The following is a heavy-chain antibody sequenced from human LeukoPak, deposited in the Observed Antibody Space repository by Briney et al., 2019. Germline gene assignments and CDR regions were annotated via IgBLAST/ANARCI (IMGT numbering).Heavy chain of an antibody. CDR3: ARGRIYDSSGYYGLGYYYYYMDV. D-gene: IGHD3-22*01. Sequence: ASVKVSCKASGYTFTSYFMHWVRQAPGQGLEWMGIINPSGGATSYAQKFQGRLTMTRDMSTSTLYMDLSSLKSEDTAVYYCARGRIYDSSGYYGLGYYYYYMDVWGKGTTVTVSS. CDR1: GYTFTSYF. CDR2: INPSGGAT. J-gene: IGHJ6*03. V-gene: IGHV1-46*01.